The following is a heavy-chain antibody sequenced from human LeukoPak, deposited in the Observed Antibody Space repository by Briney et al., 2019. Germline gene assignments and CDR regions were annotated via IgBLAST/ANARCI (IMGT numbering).Heavy chain of an antibody. V-gene: IGHV4-61*02. D-gene: IGHD3-3*01. Sequence: SETLSLTCTVSGGSISSGSYYWSWIRQPAGKGLEWIGRIYTSGSTNYNPSLKSRVTISVDTSNNQFSLKLSSVTAADTAVYYCARDCYDFWSGCGFDYWGQGTLVTVSS. J-gene: IGHJ4*02. CDR3: ARDCYDFWSGCGFDY. CDR2: IYTSGST. CDR1: GGSISSGSYY.